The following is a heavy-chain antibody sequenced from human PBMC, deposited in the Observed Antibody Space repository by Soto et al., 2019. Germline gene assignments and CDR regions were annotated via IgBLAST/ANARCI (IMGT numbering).Heavy chain of an antibody. J-gene: IGHJ6*02. V-gene: IGHV4-31*03. Sequence: PSETLTLTCTVSGGSISSGGYYWSWIRQHPGKGLEWIGYIYYSGSTYYSPSLKSRVTISVDTSKNQFSPQLSSVTAADTAVYYCARLCEWVLHCYGMAVWAQGTTVPGSS. D-gene: IGHD3-22*01. CDR2: IYYSGST. CDR1: GGSISSGGYY. CDR3: ARLCEWVLHCYGMAV.